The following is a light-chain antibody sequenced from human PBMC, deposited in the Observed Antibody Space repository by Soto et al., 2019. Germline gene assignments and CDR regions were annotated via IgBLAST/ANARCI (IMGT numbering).Light chain of an antibody. CDR1: QSISSY. V-gene: IGKV1-39*01. J-gene: IGKJ1*01. CDR3: QQSYSTPTT. Sequence: DIQMTQSPSSLSASVGDRVTITCRASQSISSYLNWYQQKPGKAPKLLIYAASSVHSGVPSRFSGSGSGTDFTLTISSLQPEDFATYYCQQSYSTPTTFGQGTKVEIK. CDR2: AAS.